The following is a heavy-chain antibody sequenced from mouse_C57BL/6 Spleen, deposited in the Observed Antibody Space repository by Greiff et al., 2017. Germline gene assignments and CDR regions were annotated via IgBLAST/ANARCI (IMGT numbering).Heavy chain of an antibody. D-gene: IGHD2-3*01. CDR2: IDPEDGDT. CDR3: TTGVYDGYYGKFAY. CDR1: GFNIKDYY. V-gene: IGHV14-1*01. J-gene: IGHJ3*01. Sequence: EVKLMESGAELVRPGASVKLSCTASGFNIKDYYMHWVKQRPEQGLEWIGRIDPEDGDTEYAPKFQGKATMTADTSSNTAYLQLSSLTSEDTAVYYCTTGVYDGYYGKFAYWGQGTLVTVSA.